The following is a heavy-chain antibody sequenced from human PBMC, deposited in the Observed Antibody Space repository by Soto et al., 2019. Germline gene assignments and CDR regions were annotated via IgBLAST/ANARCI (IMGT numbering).Heavy chain of an antibody. D-gene: IGHD3-22*01. CDR1: GFTFSSYA. V-gene: IGHV3-23*01. CDR2: ISGSGGST. CDR3: AKVPPYYYDSSGYYYPLWASLDWFDP. Sequence: PGGSLRLSCAASGFTFSSYAMSWVRQAPGKGLEWVSAISGSGGSTYYADSVKGRFTISRDNSKNTLYLQMNSLRAEDTAVYYCAKVPPYYYDSSGYYYPLWASLDWFDPWGQGTLVTVSS. J-gene: IGHJ5*02.